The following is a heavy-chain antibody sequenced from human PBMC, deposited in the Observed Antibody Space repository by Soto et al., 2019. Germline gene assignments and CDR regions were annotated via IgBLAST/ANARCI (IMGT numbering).Heavy chain of an antibody. CDR2: ISDQDGNT. Sequence: QVHLVQSGAEVKKPGASVKVSCKASGYTFTSYGITWSRQAPGQGLEWMGWISDQDGNTDYAQKLESRVIVTRDTSTITAYMALKSLRSEDKALYYCARGGYGEYWGEGALVTVSS. CDR1: GYTFTSYG. CDR3: ARGGYGEY. J-gene: IGHJ4*02. D-gene: IGHD3-10*01. V-gene: IGHV1-18*01.